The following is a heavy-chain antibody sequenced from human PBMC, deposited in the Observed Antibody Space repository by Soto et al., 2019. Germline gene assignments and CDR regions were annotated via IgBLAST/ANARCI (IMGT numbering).Heavy chain of an antibody. Sequence: GESLKISCQGSGYMFTNYWIHWVRQVSGRGLEWLGRLDPSDSYTKYNPSFQGHVTISADKSTSTAYLQWSSLRASDTAVYYWARHNSFCGGHCNSCGIDVWGQGTTVTVSS. CDR1: GYMFTNYW. V-gene: IGHV5-10-1*01. CDR2: LDPSDSYT. CDR3: ARHNSFCGGHCNSCGIDV. D-gene: IGHD2-21*02. J-gene: IGHJ6*02.